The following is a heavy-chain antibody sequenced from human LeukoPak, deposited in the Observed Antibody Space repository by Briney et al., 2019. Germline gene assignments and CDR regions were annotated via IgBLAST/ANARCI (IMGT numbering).Heavy chain of an antibody. D-gene: IGHD2-2*01. V-gene: IGHV4-59*08. CDR3: ARGPAAKNYYFDY. Sequence: SETLSLTCAVAGGSLSSYYWSWVRQPPGKGLEWSGYIYYSGTTNYNPSLKSRGTISGDRSKKQFSMQLSSVPAADTAVYYCARGPAAKNYYFDYWGQGTLVTVSS. CDR2: IYYSGTT. J-gene: IGHJ4*02. CDR1: GGSLSSYY.